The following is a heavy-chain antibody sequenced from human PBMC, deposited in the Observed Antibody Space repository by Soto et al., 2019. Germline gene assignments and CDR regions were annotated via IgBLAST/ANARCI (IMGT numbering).Heavy chain of an antibody. CDR2: IIPILGIA. D-gene: IGHD2-15*01. Sequence: QVQLVQSGAEVKKPGSSVKVSCKASGGTFSSYTISWVRQALGQGLEWMGRIIPILGIANYAQKFQGRVTITADKSTSTAYMELSSLRSEDTAVYYCARTYCSGGSCSGQTSYYYGMDVWGQGTTVTVSS. V-gene: IGHV1-69*02. CDR3: ARTYCSGGSCSGQTSYYYGMDV. CDR1: GGTFSSYT. J-gene: IGHJ6*02.